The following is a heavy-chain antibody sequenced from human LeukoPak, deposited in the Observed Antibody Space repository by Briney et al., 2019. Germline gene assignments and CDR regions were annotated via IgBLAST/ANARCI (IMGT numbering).Heavy chain of an antibody. D-gene: IGHD2-21*01. J-gene: IGHJ6*02. CDR2: ISYDGNNN. Sequence: GGSLRLSCAASGFTFSSFAMHWVRQAPGKGLEWAAVISYDGNNNYYADSVRGRFTISRDNSKNTVNLQVNSLRPEDTAVYYCAREQLYSGYYGLDVWGQGTTVTVSS. V-gene: IGHV3-30-3*01. CDR3: AREQLYSGYYGLDV. CDR1: GFTFSSFA.